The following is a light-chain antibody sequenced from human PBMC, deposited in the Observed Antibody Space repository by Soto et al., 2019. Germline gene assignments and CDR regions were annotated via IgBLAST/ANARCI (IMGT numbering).Light chain of an antibody. V-gene: IGLV1-40*01. J-gene: IGLJ1*01. Sequence: QSVLTQAASGSGAAGGSRSISCTGSSSNIGAGYDVHWYQQLPGTAPKLLIYGNSNRPSGVPDRFSGSKSGTSASLDITGLQAEDEADYYCQSYDSSLSGSRVFGTGTKVTVL. CDR3: QSYDSSLSGSRV. CDR1: SSNIGAGYD. CDR2: GNS.